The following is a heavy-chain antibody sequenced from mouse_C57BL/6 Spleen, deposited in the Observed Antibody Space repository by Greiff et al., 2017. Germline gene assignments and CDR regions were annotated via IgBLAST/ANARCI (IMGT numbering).Heavy chain of an antibody. CDR1: GFSLTSYG. CDR3: AKQDDYDGFAY. CDR2: LWGGGST. V-gene: IGHV2-9*01. D-gene: IGHD2-4*01. J-gene: IGHJ3*01. Sequence: QVQLKESGPGLVAPSQSLSITCTVSGFSLTSYGVDWVRQPPGKGLEWLGALWGGGSTNYTSALMSRLSISKDNSKSHVFLKMSSLQTDDAAMYYCAKQDDYDGFAYWGQGTLVTVSA.